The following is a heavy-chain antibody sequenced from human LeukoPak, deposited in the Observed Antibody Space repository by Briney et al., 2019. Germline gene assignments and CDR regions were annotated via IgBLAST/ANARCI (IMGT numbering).Heavy chain of an antibody. CDR2: TKSSGGNI. CDR1: GFTLRSYD. Sequence: GGSLRLSCAASGFTLRSYDMSWVRPAPGKGLGWVAATKSSGGNIYYADSVKGRFTITRDNSKNTLYLQMNSLRAEDTAVYYCAKEYSGYDFDYWGQGTLVTVSS. CDR3: AKEYSGYDFDY. D-gene: IGHD5-12*01. V-gene: IGHV3-23*01. J-gene: IGHJ4*02.